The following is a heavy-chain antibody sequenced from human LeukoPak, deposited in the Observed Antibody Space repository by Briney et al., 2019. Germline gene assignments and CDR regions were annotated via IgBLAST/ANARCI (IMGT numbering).Heavy chain of an antibody. CDR2: MSFDGTHI. CDR3: ARCSGYGMDV. Sequence: GGSLRLSCAASGFTFGSYALHWVRQAPGKGLEWVAVMSFDGTHIYYADSVKGRFTISRDNSKNTLYLQMNSLRAEDTAVYYCARCSGYGMDVWGQGTTVTVSS. V-gene: IGHV3-30-3*01. D-gene: IGHD3-10*02. J-gene: IGHJ6*02. CDR1: GFTFGSYA.